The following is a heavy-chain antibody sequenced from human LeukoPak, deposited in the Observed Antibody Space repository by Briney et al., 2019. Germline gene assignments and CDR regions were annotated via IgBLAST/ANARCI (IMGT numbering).Heavy chain of an antibody. CDR2: ISSSGSTI. J-gene: IGHJ6*02. CDR3: ARDHDFWSGGYGMDV. V-gene: IGHV3-48*03. D-gene: IGHD3-3*01. Sequence: GWSLRLSCAASGFSFSSYEMNWVRQAPGKGLEWVSYISSSGSTIYYADSVKGRFTISRDNAKNSLYLQMNSLRAEDTAVYYCARDHDFWSGGYGMDVWGQGTTVTVSS. CDR1: GFSFSSYE.